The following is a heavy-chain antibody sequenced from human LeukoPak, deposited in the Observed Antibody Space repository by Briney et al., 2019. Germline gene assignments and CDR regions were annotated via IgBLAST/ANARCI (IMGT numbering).Heavy chain of an antibody. CDR2: IIPILGIA. D-gene: IGHD2-2*01. CDR3: ARGGAIVVVPAADLRFDP. J-gene: IGHJ5*02. CDR1: GGTFSSYT. Sequence: VASVKVSCKASGGTFSSYTINWVRQAPGQGLEWMGRIIPILGIANYAQKFQGRVTITADKSTSTAYMELSSLRSEDTAVYYCARGGAIVVVPAADLRFDPWGQGTLVTVSS. V-gene: IGHV1-69*02.